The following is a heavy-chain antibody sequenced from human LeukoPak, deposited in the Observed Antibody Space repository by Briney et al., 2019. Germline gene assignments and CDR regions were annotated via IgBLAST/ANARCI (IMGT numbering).Heavy chain of an antibody. CDR2: IYSGGST. Sequence: GGSLRLSCAASGFTVSSNYMNWVRQAPGKGLEWVSLIYSGGSTYYADSVMGRFTISRDNSKSTLYLQMNSLRAEDTAVYYCAKALFDWGQGTLVTVSS. V-gene: IGHV3-53*01. D-gene: IGHD2-21*01. CDR1: GFTVSSNY. CDR3: AKALFD. J-gene: IGHJ4*02.